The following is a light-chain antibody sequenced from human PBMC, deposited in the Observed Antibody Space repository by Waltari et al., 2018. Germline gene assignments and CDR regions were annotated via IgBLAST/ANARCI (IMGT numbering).Light chain of an antibody. Sequence: QSVLTHAHSASQNPAPRVTIPCSGTSSHNGQNYDYWYQQLPGTAPKLLIYKNNQRPSGVPDRFSGSKSGTSASLAISGLRSEDGADFYCAAWDDSLSAWVFGGGTKLTVL. V-gene: IGLV1-47*01. CDR3: AAWDDSLSAWV. CDR2: KNN. CDR1: SSHNGQNY. J-gene: IGLJ3*02.